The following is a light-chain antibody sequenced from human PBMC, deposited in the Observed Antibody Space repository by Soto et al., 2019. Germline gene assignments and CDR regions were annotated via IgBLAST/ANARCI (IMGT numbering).Light chain of an antibody. CDR3: SSYTSSSTLV. J-gene: IGLJ1*01. V-gene: IGLV2-14*01. Sequence: QSALTQPPSVSGSPGQSITISCTGTSSNVGGYNYVSWYQHHPGKAPKLMIYEVSNRPSGVSYRFSGSKSGNTASLTISGLQGEDEADYYCSSYTSSSTLVFGTGTKLTVL. CDR2: EVS. CDR1: SSNVGGYNY.